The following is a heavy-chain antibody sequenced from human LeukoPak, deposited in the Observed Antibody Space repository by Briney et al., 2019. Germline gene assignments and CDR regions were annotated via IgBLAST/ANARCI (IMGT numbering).Heavy chain of an antibody. D-gene: IGHD2-21*01. CDR2: MNPNSGNT. Sequence: GASVKVSCKASGYTFTTYGINWVRQATGQGLEWMGWMNPNSGNTGYAQKFQGRVTMTRSTSINTAYLDLSSLRFEDTAVYYCTRSVRNGHIDYWGQGTLVTVSS. V-gene: IGHV1-8*01. CDR3: TRSVRNGHIDY. J-gene: IGHJ4*02. CDR1: GYTFTTYG.